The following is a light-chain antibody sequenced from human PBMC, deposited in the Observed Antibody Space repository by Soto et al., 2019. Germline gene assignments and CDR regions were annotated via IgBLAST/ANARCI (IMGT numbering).Light chain of an antibody. CDR2: DNS. CDR3: QSFDSSLSWV. J-gene: IGLJ3*02. V-gene: IGLV1-40*01. CDR1: SSNIGAGYD. Sequence: QSVLTQPPSVSGAPGQRVTISCTGSSSNIGAGYDVHWYQQLPGTAPKLLIYDNSNRPSGVSDRFSGSKSGTSASLAITGLQAEDEADYYCQSFDSSLSWVFGGGTKLTVL.